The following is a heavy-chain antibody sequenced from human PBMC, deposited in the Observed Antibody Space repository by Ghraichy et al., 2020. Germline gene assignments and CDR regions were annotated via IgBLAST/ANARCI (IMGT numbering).Heavy chain of an antibody. CDR3: ARGGEMATHLISY. J-gene: IGHJ4*02. V-gene: IGHV3-21*01. Sequence: LSLTCAASGFTFSSYSMNWVRQAPGKGLEWVSSISSSSSYIYYADSVKGRFTISRDNAKNSLYLQMNSLRAEDTAVYYCARGGEMATHLISYWGQGTLVTVSS. CDR1: GFTFSSYS. CDR2: ISSSSSYI. D-gene: IGHD5-24*01.